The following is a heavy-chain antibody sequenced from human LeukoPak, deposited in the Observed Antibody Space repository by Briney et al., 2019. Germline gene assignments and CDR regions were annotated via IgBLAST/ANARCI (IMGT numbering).Heavy chain of an antibody. CDR3: ARHNYYHFWSTLNWFDP. Sequence: PSETLSLTCTILGSSIRDNYYWGWIRRPPGKGLEWIGSVFYSGSTYYNPSLKSRVTLSVDTSNNIFSLKLRSVTAADTAVYYCARHNYYHFWSTLNWFDPWGQGALVTVSS. CDR2: VFYSGST. D-gene: IGHD3-3*01. V-gene: IGHV4-38-2*02. CDR1: GSSIRDNYY. J-gene: IGHJ5*02.